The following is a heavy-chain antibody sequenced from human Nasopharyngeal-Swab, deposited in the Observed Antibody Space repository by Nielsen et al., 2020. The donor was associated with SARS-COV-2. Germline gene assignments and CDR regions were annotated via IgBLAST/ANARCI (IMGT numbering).Heavy chain of an antibody. CDR1: GLSITSQS. J-gene: IGHJ5*02. CDR3: AKEGATGWFDP. Sequence: SQSLSLTCTVSGLSITSQSWSWIRQPPGKGLEWIAYISHNSGTSDNPSLRSRVTMFMDTSKNQFSLRLRSVTAADTAVYYCAKEGATGWFDPWGQGTLVTVSS. V-gene: IGHV4-59*11. CDR2: ISHNSGT.